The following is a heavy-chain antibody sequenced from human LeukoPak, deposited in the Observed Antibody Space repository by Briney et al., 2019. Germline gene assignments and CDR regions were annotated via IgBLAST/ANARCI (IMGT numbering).Heavy chain of an antibody. D-gene: IGHD2-8*01. CDR3: AKGLTGVAPPFDY. J-gene: IGHJ4*02. Sequence: GRSLRLSCAASGFTFSSYGMHWVRQAPGKGLEGVAVISYDGSNKYYADSVKGRFTISRDNSKNTLYLQMNSLRAEDTAVYYCAKGLTGVAPPFDYWGQGTLVTVSS. CDR1: GFTFSSYG. V-gene: IGHV3-30*18. CDR2: ISYDGSNK.